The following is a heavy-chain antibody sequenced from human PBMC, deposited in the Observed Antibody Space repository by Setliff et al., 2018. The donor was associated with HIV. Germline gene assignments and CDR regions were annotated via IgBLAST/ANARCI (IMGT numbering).Heavy chain of an antibody. Sequence: ASVKVSCKASGYTSTSFGISWVRQAPGQGLEWMGWISAYNGNTNYAQKFQGRVTITADESTSTAYMELSSLRSEDTAVYYCAKDGGRGAHYSSWSDYWDPGYLDVWGNGTTVTAP. CDR1: GYTSTSFG. CDR3: AKDGGRGAHYSSWSDYWDPGYLDV. V-gene: IGHV1-18*01. CDR2: ISAYNGNT. D-gene: IGHD3-3*01. J-gene: IGHJ6*03.